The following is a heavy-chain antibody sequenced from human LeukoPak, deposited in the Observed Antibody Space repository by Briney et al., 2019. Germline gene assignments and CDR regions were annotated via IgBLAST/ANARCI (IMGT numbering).Heavy chain of an antibody. D-gene: IGHD3-22*01. J-gene: IGHJ5*02. V-gene: IGHV4-59*12. CDR2: IYYSGST. Sequence: PSETLSLTCTVSGGSISSYYWSWIRQPPGKGLEWIGYIYYSGSTNYKPSLKSRVTISVDTSKNQFSLKLSSVTAADTAVYYCARATSMIVVVITSVWFDPWGQGTLVTVSS. CDR3: ARATSMIVVVITSVWFDP. CDR1: GGSISSYY.